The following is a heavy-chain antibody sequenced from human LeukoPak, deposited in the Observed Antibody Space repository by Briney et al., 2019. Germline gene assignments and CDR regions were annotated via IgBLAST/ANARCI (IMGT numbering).Heavy chain of an antibody. Sequence: GGSRRLSCAASGFTFSSYAMSWVRQAPGKGLEGVAVISDDGSNKYYADSVKGRFTISGDNSKNRRYLKMNRLRADDTAVYSSARDSGFSSSWYYFDNWGQGTMVTVSS. D-gene: IGHD6-13*01. J-gene: IGHJ4*01. V-gene: IGHV3-30-3*01. CDR1: GFTFSSYA. CDR3: ARDSGFSSSWYYFDN. CDR2: ISDDGSNK.